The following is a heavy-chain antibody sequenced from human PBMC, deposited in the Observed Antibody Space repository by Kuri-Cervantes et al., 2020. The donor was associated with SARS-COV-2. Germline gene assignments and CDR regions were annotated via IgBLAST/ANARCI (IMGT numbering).Heavy chain of an antibody. CDR1: AYTLTELS. D-gene: IGHD1-7*01. Sequence: AVKVSCKVSAYTLTELSMHCVRQAPGKGREWMGGIIPIFGTANYAQKFQGRVTITADESTSTAYMELSSLRSEDTAVYYCARHGITGTTHYYGMDVWGQGTTVTVSS. V-gene: IGHV1-69*13. J-gene: IGHJ6*02. CDR3: ARHGITGTTHYYGMDV. CDR2: IIPIFGTA.